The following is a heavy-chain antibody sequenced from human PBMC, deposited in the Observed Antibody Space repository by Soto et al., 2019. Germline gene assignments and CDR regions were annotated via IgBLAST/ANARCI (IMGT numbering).Heavy chain of an antibody. V-gene: IGHV3-30*03. CDR1: GFTFSSYG. D-gene: IGHD3-22*01. CDR3: ARGSYYDSSGAGWFDP. CDR2: ISYDGSNK. Sequence: QVQLVESGGGVVQPGRSLRLSCAASGFTFSSYGMHWVRQAPGKGLEWVAVISYDGSNKYYADSVKGRFTISRDNSKNTLYLQMNSLRAEDTAVYYCARGSYYDSSGAGWFDPWGQGTLVTVPS. J-gene: IGHJ5*02.